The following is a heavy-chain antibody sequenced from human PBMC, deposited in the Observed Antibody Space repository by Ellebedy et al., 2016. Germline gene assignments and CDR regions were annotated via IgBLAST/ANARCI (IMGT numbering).Heavy chain of an antibody. CDR3: ARGNEIPGPEPLDN. CDR1: GFIFGRYA. Sequence: GESLKISCVASGFIFGRYAINWVRQAPGKGLEWVSVIYAGGSTFYADSVKGRFTISRDNSKNTLYLQMNRLRAEDTAMYYCARGNEIPGPEPLDNWGQGTLVTVSS. D-gene: IGHD1-14*01. V-gene: IGHV3-66*01. J-gene: IGHJ4*02. CDR2: IYAGGST.